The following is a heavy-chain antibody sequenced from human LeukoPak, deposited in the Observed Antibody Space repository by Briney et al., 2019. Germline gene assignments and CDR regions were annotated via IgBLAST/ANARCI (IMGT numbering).Heavy chain of an antibody. CDR1: GDAITSGDDY. D-gene: IGHD6-19*01. J-gene: IGHJ4*02. V-gene: IGHV4-30-4*01. CDR3: ARGDYTVLAGSPFDL. CDR2: IFFTGST. Sequence: SETLSLTCSVSGDAITSGDDYWNWIRQSPGKGLQWIGYIFFTGSTYYNPSLGSRFTISLDAPKNQFSLRLNTVTAADTAVYYCARGDYTVLAGSPFDLWGRGTLVTVSS.